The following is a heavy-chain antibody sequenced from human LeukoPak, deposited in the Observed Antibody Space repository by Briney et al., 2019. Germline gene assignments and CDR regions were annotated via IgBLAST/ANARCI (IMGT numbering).Heavy chain of an antibody. CDR2: INAGNDNT. J-gene: IGHJ6*04. V-gene: IGHV1-3*01. Sequence: ASVKVSYKASGYTCTSYAMHWVRQAPGQRLEWMGWINAGNDNTKYSQKFQGRVTITRDTSASTAYMELSSLRSEDTAVYYCARSILWFGDLSGMDVWGKGTTVTVSS. D-gene: IGHD3-10*01. CDR3: ARSILWFGDLSGMDV. CDR1: GYTCTSYA.